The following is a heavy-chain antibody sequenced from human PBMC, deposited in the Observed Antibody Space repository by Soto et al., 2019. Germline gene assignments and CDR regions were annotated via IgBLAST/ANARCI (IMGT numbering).Heavy chain of an antibody. V-gene: IGHV1-18*01. CDR3: ARGRYGDY. D-gene: IGHD1-1*01. J-gene: IGHJ4*02. CDR1: GYAFTTYG. CDR2: ISAHNRNT. Sequence: QVHLVQSGAEVKKPGASVKVSCKGSGYAFTTYGITWVRQAPGQGLEWMGWISAHNRNTNYAQKLEGRVIVTSDTSTSTAYMELRSMRADDTAVYYCARGRYGDYWGQGALVTVSS.